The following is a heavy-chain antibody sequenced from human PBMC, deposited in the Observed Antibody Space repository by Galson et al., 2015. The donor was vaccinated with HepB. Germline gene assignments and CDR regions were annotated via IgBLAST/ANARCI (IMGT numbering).Heavy chain of an antibody. CDR2: IRSKAFGGTP. CDR3: TRHGPSSNGWDYYDY. Sequence: SLRLSCAGSGFTFGDYAVDWVRQAPGQGLEWLGFIRSKAFGGTPEIAASVQGRFTFSRDDSESIAYLQMNSLKAEDTAVYFCTRHGPSSNGWDYYDYWGQGTLVTVSS. CDR1: GFTFGDYA. D-gene: IGHD6-25*01. J-gene: IGHJ4*02. V-gene: IGHV3-49*04.